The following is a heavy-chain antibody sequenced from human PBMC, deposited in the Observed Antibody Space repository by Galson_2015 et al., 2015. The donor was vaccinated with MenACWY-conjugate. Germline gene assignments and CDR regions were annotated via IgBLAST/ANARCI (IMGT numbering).Heavy chain of an antibody. CDR2: IYSGGST. J-gene: IGHJ5*02. Sequence: SLRLSCAVSGFSVSSSYMSWVRQAPGKGLEWLSVIYSGGSTYYAESVKGRFTISRDNSKNTLYPQMNSLRDEDTAFYFCTRDPGHDTGTLQFDPWGQGIQVTVSS. D-gene: IGHD1-7*01. CDR3: TRDPGHDTGTLQFDP. CDR1: GFSVSSSY. V-gene: IGHV3-53*01.